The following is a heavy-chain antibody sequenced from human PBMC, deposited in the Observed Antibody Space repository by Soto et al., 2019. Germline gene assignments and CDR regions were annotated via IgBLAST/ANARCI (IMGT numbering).Heavy chain of an antibody. CDR1: SGSISSSNW. J-gene: IGHJ6*03. CDR2: IYHSGST. D-gene: IGHD3-3*01. Sequence: SETLSLTCAVSSGSISSSNWWSWVRQPPGNGLEWIGEIYHSGSTNYNPSLKSRVTISVDKSKNQFSLKLSSVTAADTAVYYCARVTIFGVEYYYYMDVWGKGTTVT. CDR3: ARVTIFGVEYYYYMDV. V-gene: IGHV4-4*02.